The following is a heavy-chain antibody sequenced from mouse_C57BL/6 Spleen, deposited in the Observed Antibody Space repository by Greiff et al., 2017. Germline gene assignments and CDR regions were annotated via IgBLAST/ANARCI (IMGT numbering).Heavy chain of an antibody. Sequence: QVHVKQSGAELARPGASVKLSCKASGYTFTSYGISWVKQRTGQGLEWIGEIYPRSGNTYYNEKFKGKATLTADKSSSTAYMELRSLTSEDSAVYFCARLDYYGSSSHFDYWGQGTTLTVSS. J-gene: IGHJ2*01. CDR3: ARLDYYGSSSHFDY. D-gene: IGHD1-1*01. V-gene: IGHV1-81*01. CDR2: IYPRSGNT. CDR1: GYTFTSYG.